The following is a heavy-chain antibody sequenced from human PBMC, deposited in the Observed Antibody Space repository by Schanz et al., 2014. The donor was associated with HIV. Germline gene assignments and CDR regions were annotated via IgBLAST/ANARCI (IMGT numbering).Heavy chain of an antibody. J-gene: IGHJ5*02. CDR3: AREVDIVAVPAAIVGWFDP. CDR2: MNPNSGNT. D-gene: IGHD2-2*03. CDR1: GYTFTSYD. Sequence: QVQLVQSGAEVKKPGASVKVSCKASGYTFTSYDINWVRQATGQGLEWMGWMNPNSGNTGYAQKFQGRVTMTRNTSISTAYMELSSLRSEDTAVYYCAREVDIVAVPAAIVGWFDPWGQGTLVTVSS. V-gene: IGHV1-8*01.